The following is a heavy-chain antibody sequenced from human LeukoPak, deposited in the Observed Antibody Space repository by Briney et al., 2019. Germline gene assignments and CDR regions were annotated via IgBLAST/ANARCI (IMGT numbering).Heavy chain of an antibody. Sequence: ASVKVSCKASGYTFTGYYMHWVRQAPGQGLEWMGWINPNSGGTNYAQKFQGRVTITTDESTSTAYMELSSLRSEDTAVYYCARDGGNVDTAQNWFDPWGQGALVTVSS. J-gene: IGHJ5*02. CDR1: GYTFTGYY. CDR3: ARDGGNVDTAQNWFDP. V-gene: IGHV1-2*02. D-gene: IGHD5-18*01. CDR2: INPNSGGT.